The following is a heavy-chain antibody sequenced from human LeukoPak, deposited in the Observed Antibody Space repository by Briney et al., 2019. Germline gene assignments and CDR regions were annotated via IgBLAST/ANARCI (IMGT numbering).Heavy chain of an antibody. CDR1: GGSISSGSYY. Sequence: SQTLSLTCTVSGGSISSGSYYWSWIRQPAGKGLEWIGRIYTSGSTNYNPSLKSRVTISVDTSKNQFSLKLSSVTAADTAVYYCARRSYYDSSGYYGYAFDIWGQGTMVTVSS. V-gene: IGHV4-61*02. CDR2: IYTSGST. D-gene: IGHD3-22*01. CDR3: ARRSYYDSSGYYGYAFDI. J-gene: IGHJ3*02.